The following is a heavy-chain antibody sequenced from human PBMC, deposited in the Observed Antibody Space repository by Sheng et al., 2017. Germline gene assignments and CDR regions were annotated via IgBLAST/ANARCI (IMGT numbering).Heavy chain of an antibody. Sequence: EVQLVESGGGLVQPGGTLRLSCAASGFTFSSYGMSWVRQAPGKGLEWVSGISAGGSSTYYADSVKGRFTISRDKSKNTLYLQVNSLRAEDTAVYYCARGGSWSRFDIWGQGTMVTVSS. V-gene: IGHV3-23*04. CDR2: ISAGGSST. CDR1: GFTFSSYG. CDR3: ARGGSWSRFDI. J-gene: IGHJ3*02. D-gene: IGHD6-13*01.